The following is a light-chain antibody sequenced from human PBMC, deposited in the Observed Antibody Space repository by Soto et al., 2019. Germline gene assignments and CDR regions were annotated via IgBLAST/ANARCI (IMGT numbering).Light chain of an antibody. Sequence: EIVYTQSPGTLSLSPGERATLSCRASQSVSSSYLAWYQQKPGQAPRLLIYGASSRATGIPDRFSGSGSGTDFTLTISRLEPEDFAVYYSQQYGSSPLYTFGQGNKLEIK. CDR1: QSVSSSY. CDR2: GAS. J-gene: IGKJ2*01. CDR3: QQYGSSPLYT. V-gene: IGKV3-20*01.